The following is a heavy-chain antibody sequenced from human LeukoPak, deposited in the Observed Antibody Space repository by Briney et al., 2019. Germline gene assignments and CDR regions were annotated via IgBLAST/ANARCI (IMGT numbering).Heavy chain of an antibody. CDR1: GNTFSDFA. V-gene: IGHV1-2*02. Sequence: ASMKVSCKASGNTFSDFAVHWVRQAPGQGLEWMAWIHLNGGGTKIAQKFQGRVTMTGDRSMKTAYMELNNLTSDDTAVYYCAILQQCSGGTCHPWTDAFHIWGQGTVVTVST. CDR3: AILQQCSGGTCHPWTDAFHI. J-gene: IGHJ3*02. CDR2: IHLNGGGT. D-gene: IGHD2-15*01.